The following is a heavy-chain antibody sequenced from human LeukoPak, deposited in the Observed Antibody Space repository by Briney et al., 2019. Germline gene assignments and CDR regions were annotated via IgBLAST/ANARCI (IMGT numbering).Heavy chain of an antibody. V-gene: IGHV1-69*02. J-gene: IGHJ4*02. Sequence: SVKVSCKASGGTLSSYPVSWVRQAPGQGLELMGRIIPILDLTNYAQRFQGRVTITADTSTSTVYMELNSLRSEDTAVYYCASRYYDSSRYYQYYFDYWGQGTLVTVSS. CDR3: ASRYYDSSRYYQYYFDY. D-gene: IGHD3-22*01. CDR1: GGTLSSYP. CDR2: IIPILDLT.